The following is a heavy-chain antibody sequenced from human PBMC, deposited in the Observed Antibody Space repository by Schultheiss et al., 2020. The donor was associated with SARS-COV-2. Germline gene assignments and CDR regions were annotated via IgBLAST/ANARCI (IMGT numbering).Heavy chain of an antibody. V-gene: IGHV1-18*01. CDR1: GYTFTSYG. Sequence: ASVKVSCKASGYTFTSYGISWVRQAPGQGLEWMGWISAYNDSTNYAQKLQGRVTMTRNTSISTAYMELSSLRSEDTAVYYCARDGRGYSWGQGTLVTVSS. J-gene: IGHJ4*02. CDR3: ARDGRGYS. D-gene: IGHD5-18*01. CDR2: ISAYNDST.